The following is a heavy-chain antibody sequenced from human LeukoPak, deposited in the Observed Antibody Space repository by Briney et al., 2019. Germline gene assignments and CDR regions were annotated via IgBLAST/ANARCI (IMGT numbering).Heavy chain of an antibody. CDR3: ARRGYSYGYRPYYFDY. D-gene: IGHD5-18*01. CDR2: INHSGST. CDR1: GGSFSGYY. J-gene: IGHJ4*02. Sequence: KPSETLSLTCAVYGGSFSGYYWSWIRQPPGKGLEWIGEINHSGSTNYNPSLKSRVTISVDTSKNQLSLKLSSVTAADTAVYYCARRGYSYGYRPYYFDYWGQGTLVTVSS. V-gene: IGHV4-34*01.